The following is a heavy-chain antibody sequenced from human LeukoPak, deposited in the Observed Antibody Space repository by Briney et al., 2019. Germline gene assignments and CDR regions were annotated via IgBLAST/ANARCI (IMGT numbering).Heavy chain of an antibody. D-gene: IGHD2-2*01. CDR2: ISSSSSYI. V-gene: IGHV3-21*01. J-gene: IGHJ6*03. CDR3: ASSTDCSSTSCYAGFYYYYMDV. Sequence: PGGSLRLSCAASGFTFSSYSMNWVRQAPGKGLEWVSSISSSSSYIYYADSVKGRFTISRDNAKNSLYLQMNSLRAEDTAVYYCASSTDCSSTSCYAGFYYYYMDVWGKGTTVTISS. CDR1: GFTFSSYS.